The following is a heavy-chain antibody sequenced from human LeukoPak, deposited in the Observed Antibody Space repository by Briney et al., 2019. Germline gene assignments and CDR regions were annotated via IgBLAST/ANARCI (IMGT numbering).Heavy chain of an antibody. J-gene: IGHJ3*02. CDR3: ARALMTTGKGAFDI. CDR2: ISYDGSNK. Sequence: GGSLRLSCAASGFTFSSYAMHWVRQAPGKGLEWVAVISYDGSNKYYADSVKGRFTISRDNSKNTLYLQMNSLRAEDTAVYYCARALMTTGKGAFDIWGQGTMVTVS. D-gene: IGHD4-17*01. V-gene: IGHV3-30-3*01. CDR1: GFTFSSYA.